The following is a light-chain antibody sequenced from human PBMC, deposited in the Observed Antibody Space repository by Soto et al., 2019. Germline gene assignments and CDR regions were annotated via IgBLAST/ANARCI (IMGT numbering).Light chain of an antibody. CDR3: TSYTSSGTYV. CDR1: SNDVGGYNY. J-gene: IGLJ1*01. V-gene: IGLV2-14*01. CDR2: DVT. Sequence: QSALTQPASVSGSPGQSITISCTGNSNDVGGYNYVSWYQQHPGKAPKLMIYDVTNRPSGVSNRFSASKSGNTASLTISGLQAEDEADYYCTSYTSSGTYVFGTGTKLTVL.